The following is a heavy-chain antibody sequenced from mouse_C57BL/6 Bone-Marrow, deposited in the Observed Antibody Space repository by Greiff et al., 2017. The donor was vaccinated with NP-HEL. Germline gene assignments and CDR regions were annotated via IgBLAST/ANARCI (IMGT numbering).Heavy chain of an antibody. Sequence: EVNVVESGGGLVKPGGSLKLSCAASGFTFSSYAMSWVRQTPEKRLEWVATISDGGSYTYYPDNVKGRFTISRDNAKNNLYLQMSHLKSEDTAMYYCAREGNWDEGDYWGQGTTLTVSS. CDR3: AREGNWDEGDY. V-gene: IGHV5-4*01. D-gene: IGHD4-1*01. CDR1: GFTFSSYA. CDR2: ISDGGSYT. J-gene: IGHJ2*01.